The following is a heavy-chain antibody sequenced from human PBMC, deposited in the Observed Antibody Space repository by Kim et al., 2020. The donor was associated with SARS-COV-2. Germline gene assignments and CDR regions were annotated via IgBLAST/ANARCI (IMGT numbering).Heavy chain of an antibody. J-gene: IGHJ3*02. CDR1: GYTFTSYA. V-gene: IGHV7-4-1*02. CDR3: ARGYYALRVKDAFDI. CDR2: INTNTGNP. D-gene: IGHD3-10*01. Sequence: ASVKVSCKASGYTFTSYAMNWVRQATGQGLEWMGWINTNTGNPTYAQGFTGRFVFSLDTSVSTAYLQISSLKAEDTAVYYCARGYYALRVKDAFDIWGQGTMVTVSS.